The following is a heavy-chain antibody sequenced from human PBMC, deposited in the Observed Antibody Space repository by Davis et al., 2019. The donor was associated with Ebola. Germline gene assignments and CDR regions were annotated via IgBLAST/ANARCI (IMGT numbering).Heavy chain of an antibody. D-gene: IGHD1-20*01. CDR2: IGGSGGST. J-gene: IGHJ4*02. CDR1: GFTFSSYS. Sequence: GESLKISCAASGFTFSSYSMNWVRQAPGKGLEWVSAIGGSGGSTYYADSVKGRFTISRDNSKNTVYLQMNSLRAEDTAVYYCAKGRDGITGANWGQGTLVTVSS. V-gene: IGHV3-23*01. CDR3: AKGRDGITGAN.